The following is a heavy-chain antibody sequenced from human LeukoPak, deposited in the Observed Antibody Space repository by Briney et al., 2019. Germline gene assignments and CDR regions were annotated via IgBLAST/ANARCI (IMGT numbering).Heavy chain of an antibody. Sequence: GSSVKVSCKASGGTFSSYAISWVRQAPGQGLEWMGGIIPIFGTANYAQTFQGRVTITADESTSTAYMELSSLRSEATAVYYCARAGGATLTWFDPWGQGTLVTVSS. D-gene: IGHD1-26*01. CDR3: ARAGGATLTWFDP. J-gene: IGHJ5*02. CDR1: GGTFSSYA. CDR2: IIPIFGTA. V-gene: IGHV1-69*01.